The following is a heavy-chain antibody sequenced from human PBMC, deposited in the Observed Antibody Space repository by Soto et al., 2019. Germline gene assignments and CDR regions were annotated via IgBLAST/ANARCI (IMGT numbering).Heavy chain of an antibody. CDR2: IYPGDSDT. Sequence: PGESLKISCKGSGYSFTSYWIGWVRQMPGKGLEWMGIIYPGDSDTRYSPSFQGQVTISADKSISTAYLQWSSLKASDTAMYYCASQVSSGYYPEDYFDYWGQGTLVTVPQ. V-gene: IGHV5-51*01. J-gene: IGHJ4*02. CDR1: GYSFTSYW. CDR3: ASQVSSGYYPEDYFDY. D-gene: IGHD3-22*01.